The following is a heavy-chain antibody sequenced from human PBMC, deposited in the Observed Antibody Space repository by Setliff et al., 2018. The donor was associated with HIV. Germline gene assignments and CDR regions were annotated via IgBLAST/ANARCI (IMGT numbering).Heavy chain of an antibody. CDR2: IYYHGST. CDR3: ARSPSYRSSWEYYFDY. Sequence: SSETLSLTCTVSRVSISSSVDYWGWIRQPPGKGLEWIGTIYYHGSTYYNPSLKSRVTISVDTSKNQLSLKLSSVTAADTAVYYCARSPSYRSSWEYYFDYWGQGILVTVSS. V-gene: IGHV4-39*01. CDR1: RVSISSSVDY. D-gene: IGHD6-13*01. J-gene: IGHJ4*02.